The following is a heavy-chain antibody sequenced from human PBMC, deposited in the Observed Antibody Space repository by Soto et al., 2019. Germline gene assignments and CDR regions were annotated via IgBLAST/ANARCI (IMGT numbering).Heavy chain of an antibody. D-gene: IGHD2-15*01. Sequence: QVQLVESGGGVVQPGRSLRLSCAASGFTFSSYGMHWVRQAPGKGLEWVAVISYDGSNKYYADSVKGRFTISRDNSKNTLYLQMNSLRAEDTAVYYCAKDGTAVVAAPYNLGQGTLVTVSS. V-gene: IGHV3-30*18. CDR1: GFTFSSYG. CDR3: AKDGTAVVAAPYN. J-gene: IGHJ4*02. CDR2: ISYDGSNK.